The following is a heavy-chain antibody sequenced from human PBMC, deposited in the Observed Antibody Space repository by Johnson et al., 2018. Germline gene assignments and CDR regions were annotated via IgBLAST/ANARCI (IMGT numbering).Heavy chain of an antibody. CDR1: GFTFSSYW. J-gene: IGHJ3*01. D-gene: IGHD3-10*01. CDR2: ISGSGGST. V-gene: IGHV3-23*01. CDR3: AFPTRGVLGAFDV. Sequence: VQLQESGVGLVQRGWSLILSCAASGFTFSSYWMPWVRQAPGKGLEWVSAISGSGGSTYYADSVKGRFTISRDNSKNTLYLQIKSLSAEDTAVYYCAFPTRGVLGAFDVWGQGTMVTVSS.